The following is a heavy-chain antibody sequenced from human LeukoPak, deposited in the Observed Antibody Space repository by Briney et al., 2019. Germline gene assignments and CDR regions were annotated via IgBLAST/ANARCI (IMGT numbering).Heavy chain of an antibody. D-gene: IGHD3-16*01. V-gene: IGHV1-69*13. Sequence: GASVKVSCKASGGTFSSYAISWVRQAPGQGLEWMGGIIPIFGTANYAQKFQGRVTITADESTSTAYMELSSLRSEDTAVYYCARVMITFGGVILGAFDIWGQGTMVTVSS. J-gene: IGHJ3*02. CDR1: GGTFSSYA. CDR3: ARVMITFGGVILGAFDI. CDR2: IIPIFGTA.